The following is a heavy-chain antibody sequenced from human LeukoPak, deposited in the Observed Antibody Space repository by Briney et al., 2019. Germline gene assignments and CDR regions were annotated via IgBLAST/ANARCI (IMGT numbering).Heavy chain of an antibody. CDR1: GFTFSTYW. CDR2: IKKDGSQK. D-gene: IGHD4-17*01. CDR3: ARDPTVSNFHDAFDI. J-gene: IGHJ3*02. V-gene: IGHV3-7*05. Sequence: PGGSLRLSCAASGFTFSTYWMTWVRQAPGKGLEWVATIKKDGSQKEYVDSMKGRLSISRDNAKNSLYLQMNSLRAEDTAMYYCARDPTVSNFHDAFDIWGQGTMVTVSS.